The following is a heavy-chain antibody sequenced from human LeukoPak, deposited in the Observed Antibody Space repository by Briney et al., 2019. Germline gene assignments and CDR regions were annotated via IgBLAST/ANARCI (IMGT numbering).Heavy chain of an antibody. V-gene: IGHV1-18*01. Sequence: ASVKVSCKPSDYTFTSYGINWVRQAPGQGLEWMGWIRVYNGDTNYAQKFKGRVTMTTDTSTNTAYMELRSLGSDDTAVYYCARGGSRVTTINILDYWGQGTLVTVSS. CDR1: DYTFTSYG. D-gene: IGHD5-24*01. CDR2: IRVYNGDT. J-gene: IGHJ4*02. CDR3: ARGGSRVTTINILDY.